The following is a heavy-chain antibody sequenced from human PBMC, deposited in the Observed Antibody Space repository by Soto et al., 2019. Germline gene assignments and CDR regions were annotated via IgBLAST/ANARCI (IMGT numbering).Heavy chain of an antibody. D-gene: IGHD2-15*01. CDR3: ARGASRWPYYYVMAV. J-gene: IGHJ6*01. CDR1: GGTFSNYA. CDR2: IIPIFGTA. V-gene: IGHV1-69*13. Sequence: AAVKVSCPSSGGTFSNYAIGWVRQAPGQGLEWLGGIIPIFGTANYVQKFQGRVTLTADESTSTAYMELSSLRSEDTAVYYCARGASRWPYYYVMAVWGPGTKRTVS.